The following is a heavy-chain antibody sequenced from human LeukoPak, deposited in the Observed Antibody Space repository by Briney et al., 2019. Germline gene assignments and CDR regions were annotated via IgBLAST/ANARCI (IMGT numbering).Heavy chain of an antibody. CDR3: ARDSTYYLRYGYFDS. V-gene: IGHV3-7*01. J-gene: IGHJ4*02. D-gene: IGHD3-22*01. Sequence: GGSLRLSCAASGFKFSNYWMSWVRQAPGKELEWVANIKQDGSEKNYVDSVKGRFTISRNNANNSVSLQMNNLRAEDTAVYYCARDSTYYLRYGYFDSWGQGILVTVSS. CDR1: GFKFSNYW. CDR2: IKQDGSEK.